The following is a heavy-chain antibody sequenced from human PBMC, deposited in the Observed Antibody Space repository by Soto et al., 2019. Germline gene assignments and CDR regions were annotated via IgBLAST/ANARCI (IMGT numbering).Heavy chain of an antibody. V-gene: IGHV3-23*01. Sequence: LRLSCAASGFTFSSYAMSWVRQAPGKGLEWVSAISGSGGSTYYADSVKGRFTISRDNSKNTLYLQMNSLRAEDTAVYYCAKDLGEFKRLRTGGSDYWGQGTDVTVYS. CDR3: AKDLGEFKRLRTGGSDY. CDR2: ISGSGGST. D-gene: IGHD3-16*01. J-gene: IGHJ4*02. CDR1: GFTFSSYA.